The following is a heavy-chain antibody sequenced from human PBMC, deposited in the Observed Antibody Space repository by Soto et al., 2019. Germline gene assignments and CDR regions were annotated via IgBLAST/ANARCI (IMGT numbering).Heavy chain of an antibody. CDR1: GYTLTELS. V-gene: IGHV1-24*01. CDR3: ATNPYDSSALVDY. CDR2: FDPEDGET. J-gene: IGHJ4*02. Sequence: ASVKVSCKASGYTLTELSMHWVRQAPGKGLEWMGGFDPEDGETIYAQKFQGRVTMTEDTSTDTAYMELSGLRSEDTAVYYCATNPYDSSALVDYWGQGTLVTVSS. D-gene: IGHD3-22*01.